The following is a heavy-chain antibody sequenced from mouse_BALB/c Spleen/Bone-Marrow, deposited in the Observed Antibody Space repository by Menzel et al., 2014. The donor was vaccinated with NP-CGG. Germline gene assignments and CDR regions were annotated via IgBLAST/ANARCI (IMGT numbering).Heavy chain of an antibody. CDR2: IDPANGNT. V-gene: IGHV14-3*02. CDR3: ANYYYGSSLYYY. Sequence: VQLQQSGAELVKPGASVKLSCTASGFNIKDTYMHWVKQRPEQGLEWIGRIDPANGNTKYDPKFQGKATITADTSSNTAYLQLSSLTSEDTAVYYCANYYYGSSLYYYWGQGTLVTVSA. J-gene: IGHJ3*01. D-gene: IGHD1-1*01. CDR1: GFNIKDTY.